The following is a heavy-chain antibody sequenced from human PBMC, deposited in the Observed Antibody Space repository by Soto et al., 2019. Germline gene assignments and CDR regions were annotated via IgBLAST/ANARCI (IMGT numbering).Heavy chain of an antibody. J-gene: IGHJ4*02. D-gene: IGHD3-22*01. CDR3: ARLTSGYYANFDY. V-gene: IGHV4-59*08. CDR1: GGSISSYY. Sequence: SETLSLTCTVSGGSISSYYWTWVRQPPGKGLEWIGYIYYTGSTNYNPSLKSRVTISLDTSKNQFSLKLSSVTAADTAVYYCARLTSGYYANFDYWGQGTLVTVSS. CDR2: IYYTGST.